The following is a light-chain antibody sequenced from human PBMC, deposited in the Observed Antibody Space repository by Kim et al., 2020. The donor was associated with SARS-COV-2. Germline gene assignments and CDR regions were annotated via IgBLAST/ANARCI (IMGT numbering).Light chain of an antibody. CDR2: AAS. J-gene: IGKJ5*01. V-gene: IGKV1-8*01. Sequence: AIRISQSPSSLAVSIGDRVTITCRASQGIGSYLAWFQQKSGKAPKLLIYAASTLQSGVPSRFSGSGSGTDFTLTISCLQSEDFASYYCQQYYTYPLTFGQGTPLEI. CDR1: QGIGSY. CDR3: QQYYTYPLT.